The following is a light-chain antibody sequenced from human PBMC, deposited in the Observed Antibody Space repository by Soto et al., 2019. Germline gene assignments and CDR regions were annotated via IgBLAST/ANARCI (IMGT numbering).Light chain of an antibody. Sequence: EIVMTQSPDTLSVSPGERATLSFRASRSVSSSYLAWYQQKPGQAPRLLIYGASNRATGIPDRFSGSGSGTVFTLTISRLEPEDFAVYHCQQYGTSLWTFGQGTKVDIK. V-gene: IGKV3-20*01. J-gene: IGKJ1*01. CDR3: QQYGTSLWT. CDR2: GAS. CDR1: RSVSSSY.